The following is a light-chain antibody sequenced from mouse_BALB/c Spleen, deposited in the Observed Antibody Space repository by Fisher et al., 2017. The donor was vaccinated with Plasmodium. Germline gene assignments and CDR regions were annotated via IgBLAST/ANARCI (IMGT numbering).Light chain of an antibody. J-gene: IGKJ1*01. CDR3: WQGTHLWT. Sequence: DIVMTQSPLSLPVSLGDQASISCRSSQSLVHSYGSTYLHWYLQKPGQSPKLLIYKVSNRFSGVPDRFSGSGSGTDLTLNISRVEAEDLGVYYCWQGTHLWTFGGGTKLEIK. CDR1: QSLVHSYGSTY. V-gene: IGKV1-110*01. CDR2: KVS.